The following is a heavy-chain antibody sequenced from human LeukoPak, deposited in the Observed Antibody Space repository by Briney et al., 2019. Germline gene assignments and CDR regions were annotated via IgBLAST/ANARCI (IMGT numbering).Heavy chain of an antibody. CDR1: GFTFSTNA. V-gene: IGHV3-23*01. J-gene: IGHJ4*02. Sequence: GGSLRLSCAASGFTFSTNAMSWVRQAPGKGLEWVSAISGSGGSTYYADSVKGRFTISRDNSTNTLYLQMNSLRAEDTAVYYCAKRGTSKMITFGGVIVKGGLDYFDYWGQGTLVTVSS. CDR2: ISGSGGST. CDR3: AKRGTSKMITFGGVIVKGGLDYFDY. D-gene: IGHD3-16*02.